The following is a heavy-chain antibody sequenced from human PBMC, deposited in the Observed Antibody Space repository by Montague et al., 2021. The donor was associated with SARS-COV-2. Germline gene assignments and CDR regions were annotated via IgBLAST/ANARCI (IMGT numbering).Heavy chain of an antibody. CDR2: VIHRGKT. J-gene: IGHJ5*02. CDR3: AKGSQIYEKRGLRTGWFDP. CDR1: GASFSFYH. Sequence: SETLSLTCGVYGASFSFYHWTWIRQSPGRGLVWIGEVIHRGKTSYNPSLQTRLTISVDTYKKQFSLRLSSVTAADTAVYFCAKGSQIYEKRGLRTGWFDPWGQGTLVTVSS. V-gene: IGHV4-34*01. D-gene: IGHD7-27*01.